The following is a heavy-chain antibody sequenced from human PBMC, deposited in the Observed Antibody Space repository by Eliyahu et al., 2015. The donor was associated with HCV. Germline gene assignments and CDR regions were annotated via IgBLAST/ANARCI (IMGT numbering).Heavy chain of an antibody. CDR3: ARVRLATRSLNYGMDV. V-gene: IGHV6-1*01. CDR1: GDSVSSNSXA. CDR2: TYYRSKWYN. Sequence: QVQLQQSGPGLVKPSQTLSLTCAISGDSVSSNSXAWNWIRQSPSRGLEWLGRTYYRSKWYNDYAVSVKSRITINPDTSKNQFSLQLISVTPEDTAVYYCARVRLATRSLNYGMDVWGQGTTVTVSS. J-gene: IGHJ6*02.